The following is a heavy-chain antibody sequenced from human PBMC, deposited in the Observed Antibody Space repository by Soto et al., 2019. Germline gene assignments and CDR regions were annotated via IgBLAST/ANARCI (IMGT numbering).Heavy chain of an antibody. V-gene: IGHV3-30-3*01. CDR2: ISYAGTNK. CDR3: ARDRGSGLRDFDY. D-gene: IGHD6-19*01. CDR1: GFTFENFA. J-gene: IGHJ4*02. Sequence: GGSLRLSCSASGFTFENFAMHWVRQAPGKGLEWVAVISYAGTNKYYADSVKGRFTMSRDDSENTVYLQMNSLRVEDTAVYFCARDRGSGLRDFDYWGQGTLVTVSS.